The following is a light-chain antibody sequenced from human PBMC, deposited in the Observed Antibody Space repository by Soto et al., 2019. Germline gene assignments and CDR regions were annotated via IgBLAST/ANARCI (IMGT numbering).Light chain of an antibody. CDR3: EAWDDSLKGVV. J-gene: IGLJ2*01. Sequence: QAVVTQPPSASGTPGQRVTISCSGGNSNIGTNTVKWYQQLPGTAPKLLIYIDNLRPSGVPDRFSGSKSGTAASLAISGLQSEDEADYYCEAWDDSLKGVVFGGGTKLTVL. CDR2: IDN. CDR1: NSNIGTNT. V-gene: IGLV1-44*01.